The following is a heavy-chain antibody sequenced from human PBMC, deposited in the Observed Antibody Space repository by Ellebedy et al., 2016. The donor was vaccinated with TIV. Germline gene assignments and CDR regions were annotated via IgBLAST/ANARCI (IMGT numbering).Heavy chain of an antibody. J-gene: IGHJ4*02. Sequence: ASVKVSCXASGYTFTGYYMHWVRQAPGQGLEWMGWINPNSGGTNYAQKFQGRVTMTRDTSISTAYMELSRLRSDDTAVYYCARDSSGWLGQIPADYWGQGTLVTVSS. D-gene: IGHD6-19*01. V-gene: IGHV1-2*02. CDR2: INPNSGGT. CDR3: ARDSSGWLGQIPADY. CDR1: GYTFTGYY.